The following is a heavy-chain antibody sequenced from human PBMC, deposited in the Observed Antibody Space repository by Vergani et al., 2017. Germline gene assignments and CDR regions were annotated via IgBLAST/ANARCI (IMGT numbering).Heavy chain of an antibody. CDR1: GFTFSSYS. CDR2: ISSSSSYI. D-gene: IGHD6-13*01. Sequence: EVQLVESGGGLVKPGGSLRLSCAASGFTFSSYSMNWVRQAPGKGLEWVSSISSSSSYIYYADSVKGRFTISRDNAKNSLYLQMNSLRAEDTAVYYCARDQGIAGPTGPLFDPWGQGTLVTVSS. CDR3: ARDQGIAGPTGPLFDP. J-gene: IGHJ5*02. V-gene: IGHV3-21*01.